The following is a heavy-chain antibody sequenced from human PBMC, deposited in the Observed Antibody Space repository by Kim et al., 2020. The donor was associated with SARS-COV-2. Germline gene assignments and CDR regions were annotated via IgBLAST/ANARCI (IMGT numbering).Heavy chain of an antibody. Sequence: NPSLKSRVTISVDTSKNQFSLKLSSVTAADTAVYYCARGRYSSSHWYFDLWGRGTLVTVSS. J-gene: IGHJ2*01. V-gene: IGHV4-59*09. D-gene: IGHD6-6*01. CDR3: ARGRYSSSHWYFDL.